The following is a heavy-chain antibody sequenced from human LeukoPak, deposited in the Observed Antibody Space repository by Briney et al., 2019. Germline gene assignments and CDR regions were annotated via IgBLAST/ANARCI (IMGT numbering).Heavy chain of an antibody. Sequence: GGSLRLSCAPSGFTFSSYSINWVRQAPGKGREWVSSISSSSSYIYYADSVKGRFTISRDNAKNSLYLQMNSLRAEDTAVYYCARDRGLYYYDSSGCFDYWGQGTLVTVSS. J-gene: IGHJ4*02. CDR2: ISSSSSYI. D-gene: IGHD3-22*01. V-gene: IGHV3-21*01. CDR1: GFTFSSYS. CDR3: ARDRGLYYYDSSGCFDY.